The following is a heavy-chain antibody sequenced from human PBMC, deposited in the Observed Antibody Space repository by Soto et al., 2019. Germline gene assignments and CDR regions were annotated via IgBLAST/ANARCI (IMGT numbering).Heavy chain of an antibody. Sequence: SETLSLTCTVSGGSISSYYWSWIRQPPGKGLEWIAYIYYTGSTNYNPSLKSRVTLSADTSKNQFYLKLISVTAADTAMYYCARVDSSGSYFDYWGQGTLVTVSS. CDR2: IYYTGST. D-gene: IGHD3-22*01. CDR1: GGSISSYY. V-gene: IGHV4-59*01. J-gene: IGHJ4*02. CDR3: ARVDSSGSYFDY.